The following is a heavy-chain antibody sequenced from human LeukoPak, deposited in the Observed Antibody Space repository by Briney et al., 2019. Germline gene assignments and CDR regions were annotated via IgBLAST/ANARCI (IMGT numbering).Heavy chain of an antibody. D-gene: IGHD3-10*01. CDR1: GGSFSGYY. Sequence: AETLSLTCAVYGGSFSGYYWSWIRQPPGKGLEWIGEINHSGSTNYNPSLKSRVTISVDTSKNQFSLKLRSVTDADMAVYYCARENTHRRITMVRGVIRGWFDPWGQGTLVTVSS. V-gene: IGHV4-34*01. CDR3: ARENTHRRITMVRGVIRGWFDP. J-gene: IGHJ5*02. CDR2: INHSGST.